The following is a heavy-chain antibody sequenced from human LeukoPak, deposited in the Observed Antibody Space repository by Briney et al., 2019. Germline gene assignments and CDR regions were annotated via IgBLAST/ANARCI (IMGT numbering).Heavy chain of an antibody. V-gene: IGHV4-39*01. D-gene: IGHD2-15*01. J-gene: IGHJ6*02. CDR1: GGSLSSSSYY. CDR2: IYYSWSA. Sequence: SETLSLTCAVSGGSLSSSSYYWGWIRQPPGKGLEWIGSIYYSWSAYYNPSLKSRVTISVDTSKNQFSLKLSSVTAADTAVYYCARHHCSGGSCYYYGMDVWGQGTTVTVSS. CDR3: ARHHCSGGSCYYYGMDV.